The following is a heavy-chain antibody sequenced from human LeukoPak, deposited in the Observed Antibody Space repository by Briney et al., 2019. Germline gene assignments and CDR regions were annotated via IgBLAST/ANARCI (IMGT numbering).Heavy chain of an antibody. Sequence: SETLFLTCTVSGGSISSGDYYWSRIRQPPGKGLEWIGYIYYSGSTYYNPSLKSRVTISVDTSKNQFSLKLSSVTAADTAVYYCAREPRAAGDGYYFDYWGQGTLVTVSS. CDR2: IYYSGST. J-gene: IGHJ4*02. CDR1: GGSISSGDYY. D-gene: IGHD6-13*01. CDR3: AREPRAAGDGYYFDY. V-gene: IGHV4-30-4*08.